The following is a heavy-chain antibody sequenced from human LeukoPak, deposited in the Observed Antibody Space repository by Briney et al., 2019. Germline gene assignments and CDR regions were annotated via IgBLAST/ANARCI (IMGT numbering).Heavy chain of an antibody. D-gene: IGHD3-22*01. J-gene: IGHJ3*02. V-gene: IGHV3-53*01. CDR3: ATLDSSGYYQHDAFDI. CDR1: GFTVSSNY. CDR2: IYSGGST. Sequence: PGGSLRLSCAASGFTVSSNYMSWVRQAPGKGLEWVSVIYSGGSTYYADSVKGRFTISRDNSKDTLYLQMNSLRAEDTAVYYCATLDSSGYYQHDAFDIWGQGTMVTVSS.